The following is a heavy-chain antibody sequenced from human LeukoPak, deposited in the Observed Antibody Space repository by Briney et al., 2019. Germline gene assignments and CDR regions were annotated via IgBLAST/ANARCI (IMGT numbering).Heavy chain of an antibody. D-gene: IGHD5-18*01. CDR2: INPNSGGT. Sequence: GASAKVSCKASGYTFTGYYLHWVRQAPGQGLEWMGWINPNSGGTSYAQKFQDRVTMTRDTSTSTAYVELSRLRSDDTAVYYCTRDPGDTAMAKYYFDYWGQGTLVTVSS. J-gene: IGHJ4*02. CDR1: GYTFTGYY. CDR3: TRDPGDTAMAKYYFDY. V-gene: IGHV1-2*02.